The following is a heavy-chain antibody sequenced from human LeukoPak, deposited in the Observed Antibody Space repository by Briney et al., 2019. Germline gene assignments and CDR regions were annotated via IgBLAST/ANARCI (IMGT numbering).Heavy chain of an antibody. CDR2: IYHSGST. D-gene: IGHD3-9*01. CDR1: GGSISSSNW. V-gene: IGHV4-4*02. CDR3: ARGMDYDILTGYYNAIDY. Sequence: SGTPSLTCAVSGGSISSSNWWSWVRQPPGKGLEWIGEIYHSGSTNYNPSLKSRVTISVDKSKNQFSLKLSSVTAADTAVYYCARGMDYDILTGYYNAIDYWGQGTLVTVSS. J-gene: IGHJ4*02.